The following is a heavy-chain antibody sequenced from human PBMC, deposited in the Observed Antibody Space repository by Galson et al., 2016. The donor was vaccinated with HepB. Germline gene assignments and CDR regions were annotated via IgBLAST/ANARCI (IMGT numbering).Heavy chain of an antibody. D-gene: IGHD1-14*01. CDR3: ARELDHSFYFDY. V-gene: IGHV1-46*02. CDR1: GYTFNTYN. Sequence: SVKVSCKASGYTFNTYNMHWVRQAPGQGLEWMGIIKPSGGNTIYAQKFQDRITMTRDTSTSTGYMALISLRSEDTAVYYCARELDHSFYFDYWGQGTLLTVSS. CDR2: IKPSGGNT. J-gene: IGHJ4*02.